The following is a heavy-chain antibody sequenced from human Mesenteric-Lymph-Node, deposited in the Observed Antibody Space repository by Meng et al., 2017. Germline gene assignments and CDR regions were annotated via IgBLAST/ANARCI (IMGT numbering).Heavy chain of an antibody. CDR3: AKPSTVTTYYYYGMDV. J-gene: IGHJ6*02. Sequence: GESLKISCAASGFTFSSYAMSWVRQAPGKGLEWVSAISGSGGSTYYADSVKGRFTISRDNSKNTLYLQMNSLRAEDTAVYYCAKPSTVTTYYYYGMDVWGQGTTVTVSS. V-gene: IGHV3-23*01. CDR2: ISGSGGST. CDR1: GFTFSSYA. D-gene: IGHD4-17*01.